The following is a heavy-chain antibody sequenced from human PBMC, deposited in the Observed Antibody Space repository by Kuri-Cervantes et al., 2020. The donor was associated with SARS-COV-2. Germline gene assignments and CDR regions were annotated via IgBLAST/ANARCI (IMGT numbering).Heavy chain of an antibody. D-gene: IGHD6-13*01. J-gene: IGHJ4*02. CDR3: ARSIAAAGPIDY. CDR1: GGSISSYY. V-gene: IGHV4-59*01. CDR2: IYYSGST. Sequence: SETLSLTCTVSGGSISSYYWSWIRQPAGKGLEWIGYIYYSGSTNYNPSLKSRVTISVDTSKNQFSLKLSSVTAADTAVYYCARSIAAAGPIDYWGQGTLVTVSS.